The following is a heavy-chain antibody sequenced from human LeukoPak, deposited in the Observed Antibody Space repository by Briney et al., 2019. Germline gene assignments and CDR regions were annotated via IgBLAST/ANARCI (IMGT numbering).Heavy chain of an antibody. D-gene: IGHD3-10*01. V-gene: IGHV3-7*03. J-gene: IGHJ6*04. Sequence: GGSLRLSCAASGFTFSSYWMSWVRQAPGKGLEWVANIKQDGSEKYYVDSVKGRFTISRDNAKNSLYLQMNSPRAEDTAEYYCARAADTMVRGVTVYYYYGMDVWGKGTTVTVSS. CDR2: IKQDGSEK. CDR1: GFTFSSYW. CDR3: ARAADTMVRGVTVYYYYGMDV.